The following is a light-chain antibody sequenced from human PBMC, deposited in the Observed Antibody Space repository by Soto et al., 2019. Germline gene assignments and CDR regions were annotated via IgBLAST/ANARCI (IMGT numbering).Light chain of an antibody. J-gene: IGKJ4*01. CDR2: EAS. V-gene: IGKV3-11*01. CDR3: QQRRSWPPT. Sequence: EIVMTQSPATLSVSPGERATLSCRASQSVHRYLAWYQQKPGQAPRLLMYEASNRATGIPATFSANGSGTDFTLTITNLEPEDFAVYYCQQRRSWPPTFGGGTKVDIK. CDR1: QSVHRY.